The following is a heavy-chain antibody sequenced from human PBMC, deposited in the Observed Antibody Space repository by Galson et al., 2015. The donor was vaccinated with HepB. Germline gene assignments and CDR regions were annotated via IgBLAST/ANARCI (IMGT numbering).Heavy chain of an antibody. CDR3: ATQSLDSSGYYRSAEYFQR. D-gene: IGHD3-22*01. V-gene: IGHV1-2*02. J-gene: IGHJ1*01. Sequence: SVKVSCKASGYTFTDYYMHWVRQAPGQGLEWMGWINPYSGGTNYAQNFQGRVTMTRDTSISTAYMELTRLRSDDTAVYYCATQSLDSSGYYRSAEYFQRWGQGTLVTVSS. CDR2: INPYSGGT. CDR1: GYTFTDYY.